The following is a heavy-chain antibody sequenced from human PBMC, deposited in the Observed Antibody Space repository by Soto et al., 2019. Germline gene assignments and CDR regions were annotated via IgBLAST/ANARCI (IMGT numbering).Heavy chain of an antibody. CDR3: ARGGGIVVVTATYDH. Sequence: ASVKVSCKASAYTFTSYYMNWVRQAPGQGLEWLGIINPSGGYTTYAQRFLGRVTMTSDTSTSTVHMELGSLTSEDTAVYYCARGGGIVVVTATYDHWGQGTLVTVSS. J-gene: IGHJ4*02. CDR2: INPSGGYT. D-gene: IGHD2-21*02. CDR1: AYTFTSYY. V-gene: IGHV1-46*03.